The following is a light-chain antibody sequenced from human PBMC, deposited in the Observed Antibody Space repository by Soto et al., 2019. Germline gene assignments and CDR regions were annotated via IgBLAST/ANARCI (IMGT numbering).Light chain of an antibody. CDR3: LQDYNYPRT. V-gene: IGKV1-6*01. CDR1: QGIRRD. CDR2: AAS. Sequence: AIQMTQSPSSLSASVGDRVTISCRASQGIRRDLAWYQQRPGTVPKLLIFAASSLQSGVPSRFSGSGSGTDFTLTISSLQPEDFATYYCLQDYNYPRTCGQGTKVDIK. J-gene: IGKJ1*01.